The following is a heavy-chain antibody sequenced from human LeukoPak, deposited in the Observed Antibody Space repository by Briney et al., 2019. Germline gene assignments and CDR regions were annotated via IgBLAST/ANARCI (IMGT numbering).Heavy chain of an antibody. Sequence: GGSLRLSCAASGFTFSSYAMRWVRQAPGKGLEWVAVISYDGSNKYYADSVKGRFTISRENSKNTLYIQLNSLRAEDTAVYYCARDAPGIAVAGMGYYGMDVWGQGTTVTVSS. J-gene: IGHJ6*02. CDR1: GFTFSSYA. CDR3: ARDAPGIAVAGMGYYGMDV. D-gene: IGHD6-19*01. V-gene: IGHV3-30*14. CDR2: ISYDGSNK.